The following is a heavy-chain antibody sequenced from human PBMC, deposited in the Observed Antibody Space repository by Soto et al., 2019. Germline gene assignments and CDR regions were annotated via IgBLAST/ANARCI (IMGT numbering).Heavy chain of an antibody. Sequence: ASVKVSCKASGYTFTTYYMHWVRQAPGQELESMGIISPDGGRTSYAQKFQGRVTMTRDTSTSTVYMELSSLRSEDTAAYYCSTRDPGHYWGQGTLVTVSS. CDR2: ISPDGGRT. CDR1: GYTFTTYY. V-gene: IGHV1-46*01. CDR3: STRDPGHY. J-gene: IGHJ4*02.